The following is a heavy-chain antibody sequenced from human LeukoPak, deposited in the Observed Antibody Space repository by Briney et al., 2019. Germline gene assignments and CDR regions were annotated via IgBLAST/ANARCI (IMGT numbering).Heavy chain of an antibody. CDR2: IYHSGST. D-gene: IGHD6-13*01. Sequence: SETLSLTCTVSGYSISSGYYWGWIRQPPGKGLEWIGSIYHSGSTYYNPSLKSRVTISVDTSKNQFSLKLSSVSAADTAVYYCASRQSSILCFDYWGQGTLVTVSS. J-gene: IGHJ4*02. CDR1: GYSISSGYY. CDR3: ASRQSSILCFDY. V-gene: IGHV4-38-2*02.